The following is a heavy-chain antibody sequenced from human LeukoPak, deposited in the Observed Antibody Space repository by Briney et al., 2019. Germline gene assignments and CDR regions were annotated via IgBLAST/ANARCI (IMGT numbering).Heavy chain of an antibody. CDR1: GFTFSDYY. Sequence: GGSLRLSCAASGFTFSDYYMSWIRQAPGKGLEWVSYISRSSSYTNYADSVKGRFTISRDNAKNSLYLQMNSLRAEYTTVYYCATGARGKLAYWGQGTLVTVSS. CDR2: ISRSSSYT. CDR3: ATGARGKLAY. J-gene: IGHJ4*02. D-gene: IGHD1-1*01. V-gene: IGHV3-11*06.